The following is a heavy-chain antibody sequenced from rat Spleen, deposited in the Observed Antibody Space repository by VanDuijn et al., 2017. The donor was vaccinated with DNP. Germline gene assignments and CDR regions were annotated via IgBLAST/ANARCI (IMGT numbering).Heavy chain of an antibody. J-gene: IGHJ3*01. CDR1: GFTFSYYY. CDR3: IRDTAY. CDR2: ITNGGGTT. D-gene: IGHD2-1*01. Sequence: EVQLVESGGGLVQPGNSLKLSCTASGFTFSYYYMVWVRQAPTKGLEWVASITNGGGTTYYRDSVKGRFTISRDNGKSTLYLQMDSLRSEDTATYYCIRDTAYWGQGTLVTVSS. V-gene: IGHV5S23*01.